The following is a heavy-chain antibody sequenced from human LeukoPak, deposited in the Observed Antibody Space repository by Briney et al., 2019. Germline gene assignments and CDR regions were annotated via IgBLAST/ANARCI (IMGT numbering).Heavy chain of an antibody. CDR1: GGSISSYY. J-gene: IGHJ6*03. D-gene: IGHD2-2*02. CDR2: IYYSGST. CDR3: AREVRGYCNRTRCYKGSYYYYYYMDV. Sequence: SETLSLTCTVSGGSISSYYWSWIRQPPGKGLEWIGYIYYSGSTNYNPPLKSRVTISVDTSKNQFSLKLSSVTAADTAVYYCAREVRGYCNRTRCYKGSYYYYYYMDVWGKGTTVTVSS. V-gene: IGHV4-59*01.